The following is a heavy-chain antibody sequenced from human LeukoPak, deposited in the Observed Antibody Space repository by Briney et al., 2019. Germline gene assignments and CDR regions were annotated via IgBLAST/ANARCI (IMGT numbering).Heavy chain of an antibody. V-gene: IGHV4-39*07. J-gene: IGHJ4*02. Sequence: SETLSLTCTVSGGSISSSSYYWGWIRQPPGKGLEWIGSIYYSGSTYYNPSLKSRVTISVDTSKNQFSLKLSSVTAADTAVYYCAGGTSGHYGIDYWGQGTLVTVSS. CDR3: AGGTSGHYGIDY. D-gene: IGHD4-17*01. CDR2: IYYSGST. CDR1: GGSISSSSYY.